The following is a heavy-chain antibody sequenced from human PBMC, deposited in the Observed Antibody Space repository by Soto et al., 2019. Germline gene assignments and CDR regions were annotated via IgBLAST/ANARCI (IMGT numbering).Heavy chain of an antibody. CDR3: ARDPPLLWLGELLFGGMEY. V-gene: IGHV1-3*01. Sequence: ASLYVSCKASGYTFTSYAMHWVRQAPGQRLEWMGWINAGNGNTKYSQKFQGRVTITRDTSASTAYMELSSLRSEDTAVYYCARDPPLLWLGELLFGGMEYWGQKTLVSVSS. CDR2: INAGNGNT. CDR1: GYTFTSYA. D-gene: IGHD3-10*01. J-gene: IGHJ4*02.